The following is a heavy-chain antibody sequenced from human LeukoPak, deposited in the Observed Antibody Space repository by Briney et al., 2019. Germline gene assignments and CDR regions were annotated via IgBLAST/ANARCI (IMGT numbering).Heavy chain of an antibody. Sequence: PSETLSLTCAVYGGSFSGYYWSWIRQPPGKGREWIGEINHSGSTNYNPSLKSRVTISVDTSKNQFSLKLSSVTAADTAVYYCARGRGAYSYGKYFDYWGQGTLVTVSS. V-gene: IGHV4-34*01. CDR3: ARGRGAYSYGKYFDY. J-gene: IGHJ4*02. CDR2: INHSGST. D-gene: IGHD5-18*01. CDR1: GGSFSGYY.